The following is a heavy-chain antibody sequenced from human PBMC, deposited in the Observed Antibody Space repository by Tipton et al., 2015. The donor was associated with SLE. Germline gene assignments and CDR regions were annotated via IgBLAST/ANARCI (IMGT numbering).Heavy chain of an antibody. D-gene: IGHD6-6*01. V-gene: IGHV4-39*02. CDR2: IYYSGST. CDR1: GGSITSSSYY. CDR3: AKEGDSSSSVLDS. Sequence: TLSLTCAIYGGSITSSSYYWAWIRQSPGEGVEWIGEIYYSGSTYYNPSLKSRITLSIDTSHNQFSLKVSSVTAADTAVYYCAKEGDSSSSVLDSWGQGTLVTVSS. J-gene: IGHJ4*02.